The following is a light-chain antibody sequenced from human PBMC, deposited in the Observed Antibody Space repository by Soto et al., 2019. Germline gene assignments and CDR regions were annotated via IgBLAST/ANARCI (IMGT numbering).Light chain of an antibody. Sequence: QSVLTQPPSVSAAPGQRVTISCSGSSSNIGGNSVSWYQQLPGTAPKLLIYDDDKRPSGIPDRFSGSKSGNTASLTISGLQAEDEADYYCCSYAGSGTNVFGTGTKVTVL. V-gene: IGLV1-51*01. J-gene: IGLJ1*01. CDR3: CSYAGSGTNV. CDR2: DDD. CDR1: SSNIGGNS.